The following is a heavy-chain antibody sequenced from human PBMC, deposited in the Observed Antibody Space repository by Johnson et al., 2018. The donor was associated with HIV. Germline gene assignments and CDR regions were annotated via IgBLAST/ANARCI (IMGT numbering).Heavy chain of an antibody. CDR1: GFTFSSYD. D-gene: IGHD3-22*01. V-gene: IGHV3-13*01. CDR2: IGTAGDT. J-gene: IGHJ3*02. Sequence: VQLVESGGGLVQPGGSLRLSCAASGFTFSSYDMHWVRQATGKGLEWVSAIGTAGDTYYPGSVKGRFTISRENAKNSLYVQMNGLRVEDSALYYCARAAFYYDPSGYLTRPRAFDIWGQGTMVTVSS. CDR3: ARAAFYYDPSGYLTRPRAFDI.